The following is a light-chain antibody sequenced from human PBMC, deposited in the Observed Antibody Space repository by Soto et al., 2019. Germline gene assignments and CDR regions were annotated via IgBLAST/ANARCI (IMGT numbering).Light chain of an antibody. CDR3: QQYNNWPPYT. CDR2: GAS. J-gene: IGKJ2*01. CDR1: QTVSSR. V-gene: IGKV3-15*01. Sequence: EIVMTQSPATLSVSPGERATLSCRASQTVSSRLAWYQQKPGQAPRLLIYGASTRATGVPARFSGRGSGTEFTLTISSLQSEDFAVYYCQQYNNWPPYTFGQGTKLEIK.